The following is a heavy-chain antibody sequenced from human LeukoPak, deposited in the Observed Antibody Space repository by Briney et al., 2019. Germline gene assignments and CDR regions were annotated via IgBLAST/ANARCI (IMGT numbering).Heavy chain of an antibody. CDR1: GGSFSGYY. J-gene: IGHJ4*02. CDR2: INHSGST. CDR3: AREKERYSDY. Sequence: SETLSLACAVYGGSFSGYYWSWIRQPPGKGLEWSGEINHSGSTNYNPSLKSRVTISVDTSKNQFSLKLSSVTAADTAVYYCAREKERYSDYWGQGTLVTVSS. V-gene: IGHV4-34*01. D-gene: IGHD5-18*01.